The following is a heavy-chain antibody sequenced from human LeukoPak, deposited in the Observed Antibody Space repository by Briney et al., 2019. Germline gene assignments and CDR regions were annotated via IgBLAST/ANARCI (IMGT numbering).Heavy chain of an antibody. J-gene: IGHJ4*02. CDR3: ARGISSGYLYY. V-gene: IGHV1-18*01. CDR1: GYTFTSYG. D-gene: IGHD3-22*01. Sequence: ASVKVSCKASGYTFTSYGISWVRQAPGQGLEWMGWISAYNGNTNYAQKLQGRVTMTTDTSTSTVYMELSSLRSEDTAVYYCARGISSGYLYYWGQGTLVTVSS. CDR2: ISAYNGNT.